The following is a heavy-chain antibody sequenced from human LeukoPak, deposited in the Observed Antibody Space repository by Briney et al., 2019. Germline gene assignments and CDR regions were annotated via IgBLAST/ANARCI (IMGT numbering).Heavy chain of an antibody. CDR1: GFTFSSYG. V-gene: IGHV3-33*01. J-gene: IGHJ4*02. CDR2: IWYDGSNK. D-gene: IGHD2-2*01. CDR3: ARQAGPADY. Sequence: GGSLRLSCAASGFTFSSYGMHWVRQAPGKGLEWVGVIWYDGSNKYYADSVKGRFTISRDNSKNTLYLQMNSLRAEDTAVYYCARQAGPADYWGQGTLVTVSS.